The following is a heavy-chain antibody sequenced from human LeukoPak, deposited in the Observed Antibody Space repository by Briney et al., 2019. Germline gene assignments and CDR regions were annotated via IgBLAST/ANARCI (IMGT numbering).Heavy chain of an antibody. CDR3: ARVGQVSWMFGWFDP. J-gene: IGHJ5*02. CDR2: IYSGGST. CDR1: GFTVSSNY. Sequence: GGPLRLSCAASGFTVSSNYMSWVRQAPGKGLEWVSVIYSGGSTYYADSVKGRFTISRDNSKNTLYLQMNSLRAEDTAVYYCARVGQVSWMFGWFDPWGQGTLVTVSS. V-gene: IGHV3-66*01. D-gene: IGHD3-16*01.